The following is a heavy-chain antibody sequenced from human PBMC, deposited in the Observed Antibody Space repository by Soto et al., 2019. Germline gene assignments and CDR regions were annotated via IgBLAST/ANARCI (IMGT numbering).Heavy chain of an antibody. CDR2: ISGSGGST. Sequence: GGSLRLSCAASGFTFSSFAMSWVRQAPGKGLEWVSTISGSGGSTYYTDSVKGRFTISRDNSKNTLYLQMNSLRAEDTAVYYCAKSHRYNWKCPDYWGQGTLVTVSS. V-gene: IGHV3-23*01. CDR1: GFTFSSFA. D-gene: IGHD1-20*01. CDR3: AKSHRYNWKCPDY. J-gene: IGHJ4*02.